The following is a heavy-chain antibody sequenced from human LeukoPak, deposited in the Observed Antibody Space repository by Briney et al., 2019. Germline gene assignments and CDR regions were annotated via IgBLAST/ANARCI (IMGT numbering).Heavy chain of an antibody. CDR1: GYTFTGYY. D-gene: IGHD5-12*01. J-gene: IGHJ4*02. V-gene: IGHV1-2*04. CDR2: INPNSGGT. CDR3: ARGLRWLRFREKYYFDY. Sequence: ASVKVSCKASGYTFTGYYMHWVRQAPGQGLEWMGWINPNSGGTNYAQKFQGWVTMTRDTSISTAYMELSRLRSDDTAVYYCARGLRWLRFREKYYFDYWGQGTLVTVSS.